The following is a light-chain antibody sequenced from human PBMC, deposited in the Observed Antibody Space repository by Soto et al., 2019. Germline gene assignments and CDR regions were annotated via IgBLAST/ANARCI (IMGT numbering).Light chain of an antibody. Sequence: DIQLTQSPSFLSASAGDRVTITCRASQGISSFLAWYQQKPGRAPKLLIYAASTLHSGVPSRFSGSGSGTEFTLTITSLQPEDFATYYCQQLNFFPITFGQGTRLEIK. CDR1: QGISSF. J-gene: IGKJ5*01. CDR2: AAS. V-gene: IGKV1-9*01. CDR3: QQLNFFPIT.